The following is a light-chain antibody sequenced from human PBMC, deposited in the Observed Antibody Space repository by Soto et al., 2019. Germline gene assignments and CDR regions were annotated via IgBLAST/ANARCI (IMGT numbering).Light chain of an antibody. J-gene: IGLJ1*01. CDR1: SSDVGGYNY. CDR3: SSYTSSSTLEGV. V-gene: IGLV2-14*01. Sequence: QPVLTQPASVSGSPGQSITISCTGTSSDVGGYNYVSWYQQHPGKAPKLMIYDVSNRPSGVSNRFSGSKSGNTASLTISGLQAEDEADYYCSSYTSSSTLEGVFGTGTKLTVL. CDR2: DVS.